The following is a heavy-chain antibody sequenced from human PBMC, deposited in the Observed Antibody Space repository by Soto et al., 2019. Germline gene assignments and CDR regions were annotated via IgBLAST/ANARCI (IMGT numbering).Heavy chain of an antibody. CDR2: MNPLNGDT. J-gene: IGHJ3*02. CDR3: ARGNSGAFDI. D-gene: IGHD6-19*01. V-gene: IGHV1-3*01. Sequence: VQLVQSGAEVKKPGASEKVSCKASGHTFTTYSMHWVRQAPGQRLEWMGWMNPLNGDTKYSQRFQGRLTIIRDTSASTAYMELSSLRSEDTAIYYCARGNSGAFDIWVQGTMVTVSS. CDR1: GHTFTTYS.